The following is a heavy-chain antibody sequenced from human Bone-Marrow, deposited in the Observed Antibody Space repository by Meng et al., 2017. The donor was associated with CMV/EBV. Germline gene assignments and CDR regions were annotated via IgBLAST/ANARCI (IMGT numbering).Heavy chain of an antibody. CDR3: ARGQLLITIFGVVTNHWFDP. CDR1: GGSFSGYY. CDR2: INHSGST. V-gene: IGHV4-34*01. J-gene: IGHJ5*02. Sequence: SQTLSLTCAVYGGSFSGYYWSWIRQPPGKGLEWIGEINHSGSTNYNPSLKSRVTISVDTSKNQFSLKLSSVTAADTAVYYCARGQLLITIFGVVTNHWFDPWGQGTLVTVPS. D-gene: IGHD3-3*01.